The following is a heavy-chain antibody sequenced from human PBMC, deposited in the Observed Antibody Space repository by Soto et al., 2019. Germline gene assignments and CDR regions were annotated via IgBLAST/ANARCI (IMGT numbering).Heavy chain of an antibody. J-gene: IGHJ5*02. V-gene: IGHV4-34*01. Sequence: PSETLSLTCAVYGGSFSGYYWSWIRQPPGKGLEWIGEINHSGSTNYNPSLKSRVTISVDTSKNQFSLKLSSVTAADTAVYYCAREGYWAAHTTYNWFDHWGPGTLVTVSS. CDR1: GGSFSGYY. CDR3: AREGYWAAHTTYNWFDH. CDR2: INHSGST. D-gene: IGHD3-22*01.